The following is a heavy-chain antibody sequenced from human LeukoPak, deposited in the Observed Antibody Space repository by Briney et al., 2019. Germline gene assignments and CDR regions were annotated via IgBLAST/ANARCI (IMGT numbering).Heavy chain of an antibody. CDR3: ARVANWGSVDY. Sequence: SETLSLTCTVSGGSISSYYWSWIRRPPGKGLEWIGYIYYSGSTNYNPSLKSRVTISVDTSKNQFSLKLSSVTAADTAVYYCARVANWGSVDYWGQGTLVTVSS. J-gene: IGHJ4*02. D-gene: IGHD7-27*01. V-gene: IGHV4-59*01. CDR2: IYYSGST. CDR1: GGSISSYY.